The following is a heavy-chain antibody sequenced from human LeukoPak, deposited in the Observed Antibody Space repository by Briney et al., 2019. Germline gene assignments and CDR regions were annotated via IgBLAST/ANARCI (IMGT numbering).Heavy chain of an antibody. CDR3: AKDIRDYGDYLHDY. J-gene: IGHJ4*02. CDR2: ISGSGGST. V-gene: IGHV3-23*01. CDR1: GFTFSSYA. Sequence: GGSLRLSCAASGFTFSSYAMSWVRQAPGKGLEWVSVISGSGGSTYYADSVKGRFTTSRDNSKNTLYLQMNSLRAEDTAVYYCAKDIRDYGDYLHDYWGQGTLVTVSS. D-gene: IGHD4-17*01.